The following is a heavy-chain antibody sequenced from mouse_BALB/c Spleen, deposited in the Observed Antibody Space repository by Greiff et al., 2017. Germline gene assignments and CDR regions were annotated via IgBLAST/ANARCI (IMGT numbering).Heavy chain of an antibody. J-gene: IGHJ1*01. D-gene: IGHD1-1*01. CDR1: GYSITSDYA. V-gene: IGHV3-2*02. CDR2: ISYSGST. Sequence: DVKLQESGPGLVKPSQSLSLTCTVTGYSITSDYAWNWIRQFPGNKLEWMGYISYSGSTSYNPSLKSRISITRDTSKNQFFLQLNSVTTEDTATYYCARVPYYYGSSYWYFDVWGAGTTVTVSS. CDR3: ARVPYYYGSSYWYFDV.